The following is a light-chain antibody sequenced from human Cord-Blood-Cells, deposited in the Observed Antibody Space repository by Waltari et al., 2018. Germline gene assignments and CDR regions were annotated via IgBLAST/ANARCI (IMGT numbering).Light chain of an antibody. Sequence: QSALTHPPSASGSPGQSVTISCTGTSSDVGGYNYVSWYQQHPGKAPKLMIYEVGRQPPGVPYRFFGAKSCNTAALTVSGLQAEDEADYYCSSYAGSNNFVFGTGTKVTVL. J-gene: IGLJ1*01. V-gene: IGLV2-8*01. CDR3: SSYAGSNNFV. CDR2: EVG. CDR1: SSDVGGYNY.